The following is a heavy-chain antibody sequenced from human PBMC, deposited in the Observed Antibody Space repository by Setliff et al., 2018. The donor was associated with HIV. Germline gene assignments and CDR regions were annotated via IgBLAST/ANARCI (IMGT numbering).Heavy chain of an antibody. CDR1: ASSISSDYC. Sequence: SETLSLTCAVSASSISSDYCWGWIRQPPGKGLEWIGSTHHSGRTNYNPSLKGRVTMSVDTSKNQFSLNLSSVTAADTAVYYCARDRMPMASWVPDKWGQGTLVTVSS. CDR3: ARDRMPMASWVPDK. V-gene: IGHV4-38-2*02. D-gene: IGHD2-2*01. J-gene: IGHJ4*02. CDR2: THHSGRT.